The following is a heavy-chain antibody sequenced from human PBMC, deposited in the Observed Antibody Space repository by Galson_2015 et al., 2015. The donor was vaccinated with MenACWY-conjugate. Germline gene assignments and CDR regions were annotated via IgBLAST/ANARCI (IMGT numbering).Heavy chain of an antibody. Sequence: ETLSLTCAVSGGSISSSNWWSWVRPPPGKGLEWIGEIYHSGSTNYNPSLKSRVTISVDKSKNQFSLKLSSVTAADTAVYYCARGWSSSWYAEVWFDPWGQGTLVTVSS. CDR1: GGSISSSNW. CDR3: ARGWSSSWYAEVWFDP. V-gene: IGHV4-4*02. CDR2: IYHSGST. D-gene: IGHD6-13*01. J-gene: IGHJ5*02.